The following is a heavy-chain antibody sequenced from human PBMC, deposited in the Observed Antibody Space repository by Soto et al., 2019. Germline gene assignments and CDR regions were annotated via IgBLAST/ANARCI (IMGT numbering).Heavy chain of an antibody. J-gene: IGHJ5*02. V-gene: IGHV4-59*01. D-gene: IGHD3-10*01. CDR2: IYYSGST. Sequence: PSETLSLTCTVSGGSISSYYWSWIRQPPGKGLEWIGYIYYSGSTNYNPSLKSRVTISVDTSKNQFSLKLSSVTAADTAVYYCARVPHLYYYGSGSYSRWFDPWGQGTLVTVSS. CDR3: ARVPHLYYYGSGSYSRWFDP. CDR1: GGSISSYY.